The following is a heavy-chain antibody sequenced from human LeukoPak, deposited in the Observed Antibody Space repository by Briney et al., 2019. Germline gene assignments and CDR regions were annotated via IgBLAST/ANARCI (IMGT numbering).Heavy chain of an antibody. J-gene: IGHJ6*04. Sequence: SVKVSCKASGGTFSSYAISWVRQAPGQGLEWMGGIILIFGTANYAQKFQGRVTITADRSTSTAYMELSSLRSEDTAVYYCARGYIVATITIGYYYGMDVWGKGTTVTVSS. CDR3: ARGYIVATITIGYYYGMDV. V-gene: IGHV1-69*06. D-gene: IGHD5-12*01. CDR2: IILIFGTA. CDR1: GGTFSSYA.